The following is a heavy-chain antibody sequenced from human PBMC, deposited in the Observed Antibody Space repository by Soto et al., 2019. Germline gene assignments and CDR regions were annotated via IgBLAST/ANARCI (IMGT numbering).Heavy chain of an antibody. Sequence: PGGSLRLSCAASGFTFSSYAMSWVRQAPGKGLEWVSAISGSGSSKYYADSVKGRFTISRDNSKNTLYLQMNSLRAEDTAVYYCAKGGGTSYGSGSYYPYYYYGMDVWGQGTTVTVSS. CDR3: AKGGGTSYGSGSYYPYYYYGMDV. J-gene: IGHJ6*02. CDR1: GFTFSSYA. D-gene: IGHD3-10*01. V-gene: IGHV3-23*01. CDR2: ISGSGSSK.